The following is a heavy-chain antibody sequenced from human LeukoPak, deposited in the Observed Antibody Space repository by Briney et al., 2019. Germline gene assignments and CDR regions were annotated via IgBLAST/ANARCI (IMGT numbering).Heavy chain of an antibody. CDR2: IESDGGKT. CDR1: GFTCSHYW. V-gene: IGHV3-74*01. J-gene: IGHJ4*02. Sequence: QPGGSLRLSCAASGFTCSHYWRHWVRQAPGKGLLWCSRIESDGGKTDYADPLKGRFTIARYNGQDTLYLEMNSLRDEDTAVYYCARVGHCSSTACFIDYWGQGTLVTVSS. D-gene: IGHD2-2*01. CDR3: ARVGHCSSTACFIDY.